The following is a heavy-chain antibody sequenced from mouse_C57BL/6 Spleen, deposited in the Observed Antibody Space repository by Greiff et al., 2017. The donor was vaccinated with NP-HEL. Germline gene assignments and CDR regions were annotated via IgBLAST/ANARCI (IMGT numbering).Heavy chain of an antibody. J-gene: IGHJ4*01. D-gene: IGHD2-4*01. V-gene: IGHV5-9-1*02. CDR3: TRDRSYDYDGSAMDC. Sequence: EVHLVESGEGLVKPGGSLKLSCAASGFTFSSYAMSWVRQTPEKRLEWVAYISSGGDYIYYADTVKGRFTLSRDNARNTLYLQMSSLKSEDTAMYYCTRDRSYDYDGSAMDCWGKGTSVTVAS. CDR2: ISSGGDYI. CDR1: GFTFSSYA.